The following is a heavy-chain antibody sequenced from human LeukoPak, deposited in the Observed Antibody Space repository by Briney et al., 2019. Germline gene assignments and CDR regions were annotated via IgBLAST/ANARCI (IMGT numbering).Heavy chain of an antibody. Sequence: ASVKVSCKASGYTFTSYGISWVRQAPGQRLEWMGWINAGNGNTKYSQEFQGRVTISRDTSASTVYMELSSLRSEDMAVYYCARVVKYSSGPLTDLLPYYFDSWGQGTLVTVSS. J-gene: IGHJ4*02. CDR2: INAGNGNT. D-gene: IGHD6-19*01. V-gene: IGHV1-3*03. CDR1: GYTFTSYG. CDR3: ARVVKYSSGPLTDLLPYYFDS.